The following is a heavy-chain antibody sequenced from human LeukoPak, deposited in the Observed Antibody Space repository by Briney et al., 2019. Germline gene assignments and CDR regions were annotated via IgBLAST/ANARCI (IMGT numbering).Heavy chain of an antibody. V-gene: IGHV3-73*01. J-gene: IGHJ4*02. D-gene: IGHD5-12*01. CDR2: IRSKANSYAT. Sequence: GGSLRLSCAASGFTFSGSAMHWVRQASGKGLEWVGRIRSKANSYATAYAASVKGRFTISRDDSKNMAYLQMNSLKTEDTAVYYCTTVKSGYDYSHWGQGTLVTVSS. CDR3: TTVKSGYDYSH. CDR1: GFTFSGSA.